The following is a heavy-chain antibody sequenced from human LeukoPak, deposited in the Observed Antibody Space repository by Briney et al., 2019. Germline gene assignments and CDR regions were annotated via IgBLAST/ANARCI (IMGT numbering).Heavy chain of an antibody. J-gene: IGHJ6*03. CDR2: IYPGDSDT. V-gene: IGHV5-51*01. CDR3: ARLAGYSSGGVPGNYYYYMDV. D-gene: IGHD6-19*01. CDR1: GYSFTSYW. Sequence: KPGESLKISCKGSGYSFTSYWIGWVRQMPGKGLEWMGIIYPGDSDTRYSPSFQGQVTISADKSISTAYLQWSSLKASDTAMYYCARLAGYSSGGVPGNYYYYMDVWGKGTTVTVSS.